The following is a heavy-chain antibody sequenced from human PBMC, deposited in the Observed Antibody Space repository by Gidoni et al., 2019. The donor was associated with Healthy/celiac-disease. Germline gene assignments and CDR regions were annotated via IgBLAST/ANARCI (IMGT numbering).Heavy chain of an antibody. CDR3: AKDVVPAALYYYYYYMDV. Sequence: EVQLLESGGGLVQPGVSLVLPCSAPGFTFSRYAMSWVRQAPGKGLEWVSAISGSGGSTYYADSVKGRFTISRDNSKNTLYLQMNSLRAEDTAVYYCAKDVVPAALYYYYYYMDVWGKGTTVTVSS. V-gene: IGHV3-23*01. CDR2: ISGSGGST. CDR1: GFTFSRYA. D-gene: IGHD2-2*01. J-gene: IGHJ6*03.